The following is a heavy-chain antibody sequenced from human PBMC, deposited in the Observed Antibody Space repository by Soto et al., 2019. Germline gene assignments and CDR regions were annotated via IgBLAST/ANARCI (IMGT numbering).Heavy chain of an antibody. V-gene: IGHV4-31*03. CDR1: GGSISSGGYY. CDR3: ARDWSDYYGSGSYGMDV. J-gene: IGHJ6*02. CDR2: IYYSGST. D-gene: IGHD3-10*01. Sequence: SETLSFTCTVSGGSISSGGYYWSWICQHPGKGLEWIGYIYYSGSTYYNPSLKSRVTISVDTSKNQFSLKLSSVTAADTAVYYCARDWSDYYGSGSYGMDVWGQGTTVTVSS.